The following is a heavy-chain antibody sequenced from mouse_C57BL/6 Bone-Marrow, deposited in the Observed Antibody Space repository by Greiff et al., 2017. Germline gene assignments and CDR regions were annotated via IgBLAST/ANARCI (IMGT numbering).Heavy chain of an antibody. CDR1: GYTFTSYW. Sequence: QVQLQQPGAELVKPGASVKLSCKASGYTFTSYWMHWVKQRPGRGLEWIGRIDPNSGGTKYNEKFKSKATLTVDKTSSTAYMQLSLLPSEDSAVYYCARRLFITTVSYWYFDVWGTGTTVTVSS. V-gene: IGHV1-72*01. J-gene: IGHJ1*03. CDR2: IDPNSGGT. CDR3: ARRLFITTVSYWYFDV. D-gene: IGHD1-1*01.